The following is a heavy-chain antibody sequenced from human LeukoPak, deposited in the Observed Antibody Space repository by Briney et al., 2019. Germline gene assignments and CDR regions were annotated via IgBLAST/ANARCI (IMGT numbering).Heavy chain of an antibody. V-gene: IGHV3-13*01. CDR2: IGTVGDT. CDR1: GFTLRSYD. CDR3: ATGIIGYCSGGSCPETGAFDI. D-gene: IGHD2-15*01. J-gene: IGHJ3*02. Sequence: GGSLRLSCVASGFTLRSYDMHWVRQATGKGLEWVSTIGTVGDTYYSGSVKGRFTISRENAKNSLYLQMNSLRAEDTAVYYCATGIIGYCSGGSCPETGAFDIWGQGTMVTVSS.